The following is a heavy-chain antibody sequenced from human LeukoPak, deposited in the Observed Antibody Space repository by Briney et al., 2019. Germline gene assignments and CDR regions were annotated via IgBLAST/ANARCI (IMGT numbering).Heavy chain of an antibody. V-gene: IGHV1-69*05. CDR1: GGTFSSYA. CDR3: ARSGGGSYYYFDY. J-gene: IGHJ4*02. Sequence: GASVKVSCKASGGTFSSYAISWVRQAPGQGLEWMGGIIPIFGTANYAQKFQGRVTIATDESTSTAYMELSSLRSEDTAVYYCARSGGGSYYYFDYWGQGTLVTVSS. CDR2: IIPIFGTA. D-gene: IGHD1-26*01.